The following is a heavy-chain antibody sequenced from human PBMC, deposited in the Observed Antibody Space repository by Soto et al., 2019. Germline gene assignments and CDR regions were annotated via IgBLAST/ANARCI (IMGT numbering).Heavy chain of an antibody. J-gene: IGHJ4*02. CDR1: GFTFSSYA. Sequence: EVQLLESGGGLVQPGGSLRLSCAASGFTFSSYAMSWVRQAPGMGLEWVSAISGSGGSTYYADSVKGRFTISRDNSKNTLYLQINSLRAEDTAVYYCAKDIRAIVVVVAASDYWGQGTLVTVSS. CDR2: ISGSGGST. V-gene: IGHV3-23*01. CDR3: AKDIRAIVVVVAASDY. D-gene: IGHD2-15*01.